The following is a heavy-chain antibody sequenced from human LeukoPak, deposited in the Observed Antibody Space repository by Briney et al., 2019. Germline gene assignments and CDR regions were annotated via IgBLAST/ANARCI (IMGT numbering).Heavy chain of an antibody. Sequence: SETLSLTCTVSGGSISSYYWSWIRQPAGKGLEWIGRIYTSGSTNYNPSLKSRVTMSVDTSKNQFSLKLSSVTAADTAVYYCARQPISYSTSNWFDPWGQGTLVTVSS. CDR2: IYTSGST. CDR3: ARQPISYSTSNWFDP. D-gene: IGHD2-2*01. CDR1: GGSISSYY. J-gene: IGHJ5*02. V-gene: IGHV4-4*07.